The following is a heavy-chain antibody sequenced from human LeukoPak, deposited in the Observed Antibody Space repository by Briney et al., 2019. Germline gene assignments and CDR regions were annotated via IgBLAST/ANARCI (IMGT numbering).Heavy chain of an antibody. J-gene: IGHJ6*04. Sequence: GGSLRLSCTASGFTFRSHSMIWVRQAPGKGLEWISYISGSSGTIYYADSVKGRFIISRDNDKNSLYLQMNSLRVEDTAVYFCMRVEKGFWSGFKMDVWGKGTTVAVSS. V-gene: IGHV3-48*01. CDR2: ISGSSGTI. D-gene: IGHD3-3*01. CDR3: MRVEKGFWSGFKMDV. CDR1: GFTFRSHS.